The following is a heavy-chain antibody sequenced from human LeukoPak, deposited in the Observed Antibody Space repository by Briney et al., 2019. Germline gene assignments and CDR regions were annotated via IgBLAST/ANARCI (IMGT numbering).Heavy chain of an antibody. CDR3: ARAGYCSNLNCYRAFDI. J-gene: IGHJ3*02. CDR2: ISGNGGST. V-gene: IGHV3-64*01. CDR1: GFNFSSYA. D-gene: IGHD2-2*01. Sequence: GGSLRLSCAASGFNFSSYAIHWVRQTPGKGLEYVSAISGNGGSTHYANSVKGRFTVSRDNPMSTLYLQMGSLRAEDMAVYYCARAGYCSNLNCYRAFDIWGQGTMVTVPS.